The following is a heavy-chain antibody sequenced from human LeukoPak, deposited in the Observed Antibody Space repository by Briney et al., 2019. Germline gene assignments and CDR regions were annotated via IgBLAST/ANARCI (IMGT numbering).Heavy chain of an antibody. Sequence: SQTLSLTCTVSGGSINSGSYYWSWIRQPAGKGLEWIGRIYTSGSTNYNPSLKSRVTISVDTSKNQFSLKLSSVTAADTAVYYCARENIVVVPAASFSYNWFDPWGQGTLVTVSS. D-gene: IGHD2-2*01. J-gene: IGHJ5*02. CDR2: IYTSGST. V-gene: IGHV4-61*02. CDR1: GGSINSGSYY. CDR3: ARENIVVVPAASFSYNWFDP.